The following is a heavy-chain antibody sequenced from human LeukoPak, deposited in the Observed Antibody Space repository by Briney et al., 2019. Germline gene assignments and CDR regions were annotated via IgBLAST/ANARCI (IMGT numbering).Heavy chain of an antibody. CDR1: GFTFSSYS. V-gene: IGHV3-21*01. Sequence: GGSLRLSCAASGFTFSSYSMNWVRQAPGKGLEWVSSISSSSSYIYYADSVKGRFTISRDNAKNSLYLQMNSLRAEDTAVYYCARVVVRGVIGFWGQGTLVTVSS. D-gene: IGHD3-10*01. CDR2: ISSSSSYI. J-gene: IGHJ4*02. CDR3: ARVVVRGVIGF.